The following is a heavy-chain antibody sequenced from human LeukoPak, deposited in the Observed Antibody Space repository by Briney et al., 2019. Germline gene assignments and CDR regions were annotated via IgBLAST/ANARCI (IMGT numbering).Heavy chain of an antibody. CDR2: IWYDGSNK. J-gene: IGHJ4*02. CDR3: ARDMDGGDPMYYFDY. D-gene: IGHD2-21*02. Sequence: NPGGSLRLSCAASGFTFSSYGMHWVRQAPGKGLEWVAVIWYDGSNKYCADSVKGRFTISRDNSKNTLYLQMNSLRAEDTAVYYCARDMDGGDPMYYFDYWGQGTLVTVSS. CDR1: GFTFSSYG. V-gene: IGHV3-33*01.